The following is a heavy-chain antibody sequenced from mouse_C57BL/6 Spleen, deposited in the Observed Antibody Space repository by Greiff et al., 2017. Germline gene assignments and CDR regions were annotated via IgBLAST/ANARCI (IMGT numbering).Heavy chain of an antibody. CDR3: ARWLPFDY. CDR2: IYPGDGDT. V-gene: IGHV1-80*01. CDR1: CYAFSSSW. Sequence: QVQLQQSGAELVKPGASVKISCTASCYAFSSSWMNWVQQRPGKGLEWIGQIYPGDGDTNYNGKFKGKATLTADKSSSTAYMQLSSLTSEETAVYFCARWLPFDYWGQGTTLTVSS. D-gene: IGHD2-2*01. J-gene: IGHJ2*01.